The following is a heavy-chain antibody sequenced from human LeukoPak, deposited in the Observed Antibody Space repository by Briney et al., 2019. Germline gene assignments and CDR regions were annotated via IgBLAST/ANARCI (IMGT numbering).Heavy chain of an antibody. J-gene: IGHJ6*02. V-gene: IGHV3-48*03. Sequence: GGSLRLSCAASGFTFSSYEKNWVRQAPGKGLEWVSYISSSGSTIYYADSVKGRFTISRDNAKNSLYLQMNSLRAEDTAVYYCARGSHDYGDYGAGMDVWGQGTTVTVSS. CDR3: ARGSHDYGDYGAGMDV. D-gene: IGHD4-17*01. CDR2: ISSSGSTI. CDR1: GFTFSSYE.